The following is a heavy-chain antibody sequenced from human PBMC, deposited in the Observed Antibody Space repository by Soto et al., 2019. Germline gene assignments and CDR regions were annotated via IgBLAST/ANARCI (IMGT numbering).Heavy chain of an antibody. CDR1: GGSISSGGYY. V-gene: IGHV4-31*03. CDR2: IYYSGST. CDR3: ARARTYYYDSSGLSDY. J-gene: IGHJ4*02. Sequence: PSETLSLTCTVSGGSISSGGYYWSWIRQHPGKGLEWIGYIYYSGSTYYNPSLKSRVTISVDTSKNQFSLKLSSVTAADTAVYYCARARTYYYDSSGLSDYWGQGTLVTVSS. D-gene: IGHD3-22*01.